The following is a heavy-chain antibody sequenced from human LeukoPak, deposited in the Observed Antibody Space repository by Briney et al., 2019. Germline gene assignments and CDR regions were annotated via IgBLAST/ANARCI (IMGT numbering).Heavy chain of an antibody. Sequence: GGSLRLSCAASGFTFGNYAMTWVRQAPVKGLEWVSGISGSGDSTYYADSVKGRFTISRDNSKNTLYLQMSSLRAEDTALYYCTRTRGCSSTSCYADYWGQGTLVTVSS. D-gene: IGHD2-2*01. CDR1: GFTFGNYA. V-gene: IGHV3-23*01. CDR2: ISGSGDST. CDR3: TRTRGCSSTSCYADY. J-gene: IGHJ4*02.